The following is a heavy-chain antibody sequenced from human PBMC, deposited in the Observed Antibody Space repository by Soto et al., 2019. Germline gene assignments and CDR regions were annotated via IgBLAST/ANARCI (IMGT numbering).Heavy chain of an antibody. J-gene: IGHJ5*02. D-gene: IGHD4-4*01. Sequence: QVQLVQSGAEVKKPGASVKVSCKASGYTFTSYDINWVRQATGQGLEWMGWMNPNSGNTGDAQKFQGRVTMTRNTSISTAYMELSRLRSEDTAVYYCARAQSEGDWFDPWGQGTLVTVSS. V-gene: IGHV1-8*01. CDR1: GYTFTSYD. CDR2: MNPNSGNT. CDR3: ARAQSEGDWFDP.